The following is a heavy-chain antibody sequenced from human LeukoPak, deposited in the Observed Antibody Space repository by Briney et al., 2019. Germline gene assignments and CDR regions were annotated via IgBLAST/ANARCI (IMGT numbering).Heavy chain of an antibody. Sequence: PSQTLSLTCTVSGGSISSGSYYWSWIRQPAGKGLEWIGRIYTSGSTNYNPSLKSRVTISVDTSKNQFSLKLSSVTAADTAVYYCARQMVRGVIIHYYMDVWGKGTTVTVSS. CDR2: IYTSGST. CDR1: GGSISSGSYY. D-gene: IGHD3-10*01. V-gene: IGHV4-61*02. CDR3: ARQMVRGVIIHYYMDV. J-gene: IGHJ6*03.